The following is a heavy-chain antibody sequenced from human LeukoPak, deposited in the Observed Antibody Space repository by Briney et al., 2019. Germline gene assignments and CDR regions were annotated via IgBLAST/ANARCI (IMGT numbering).Heavy chain of an antibody. Sequence: SETLSLTCTVSGGSISSHYWSCIRQPAGKGLEWIGRISTSGSTNYNPSLKSRVTMSVDTSKNQFSLKLSSVTAADTAVYYCARDEGGMAAAGRNFDYWGQGTLVTVSS. CDR1: GGSISSHY. J-gene: IGHJ4*02. CDR3: ARDEGGMAAAGRNFDY. CDR2: ISTSGST. D-gene: IGHD6-13*01. V-gene: IGHV4-4*07.